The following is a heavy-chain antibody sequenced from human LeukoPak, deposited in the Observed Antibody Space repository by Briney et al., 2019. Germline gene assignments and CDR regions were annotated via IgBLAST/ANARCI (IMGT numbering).Heavy chain of an antibody. J-gene: IGHJ3*02. Sequence: GGSLRLSCAASGFTFSSYEMNWVRQAPGKGLEWVSYISVSGSTKYQADSVKGRFTISRDNTKNSLYLQMNSLRAEDTAVYYCARENSGSYVFDIWGQGKMVTVSS. CDR3: ARENSGSYVFDI. CDR1: GFTFSSYE. D-gene: IGHD3-22*01. V-gene: IGHV3-48*03. CDR2: ISVSGSTK.